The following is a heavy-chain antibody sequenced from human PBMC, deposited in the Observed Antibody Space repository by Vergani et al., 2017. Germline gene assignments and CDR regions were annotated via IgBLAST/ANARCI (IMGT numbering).Heavy chain of an antibody. CDR2: IYYSGST. V-gene: IGHV4-39*01. CDR1: GGSISSSSYY. Sequence: QLQLQESGPGLVKPSETLSLTCTVSGGSISSSSYYWGWIRQPPGKGLEWIGIIYYSGSTYYNPSLKSRVTISVDTSKNQFSLKLSSVTAADTAVYYCASGYGSGSYYVFHFFDYWGQGTLVTVSS. CDR3: ASGYGSGSYYVFHFFDY. J-gene: IGHJ4*02. D-gene: IGHD3-10*01.